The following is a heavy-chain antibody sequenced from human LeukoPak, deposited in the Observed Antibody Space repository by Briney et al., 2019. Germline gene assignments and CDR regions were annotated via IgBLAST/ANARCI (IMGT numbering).Heavy chain of an antibody. V-gene: IGHV4-59*01. CDR2: IYYSGST. CDR3: ARARNYYDSSGFYYEGDAFDI. J-gene: IGHJ3*02. CDR1: GGSISGYY. D-gene: IGHD3-22*01. Sequence: PSETLSLTCTVSGGSISGYYWSWIRQPPWKVLEWIGYIYYSGSTNYNPSLKSRVTISLDTSKNQFSLKLSSVTAADTAVYYCARARNYYDSSGFYYEGDAFDIWGQGTMVTVSS.